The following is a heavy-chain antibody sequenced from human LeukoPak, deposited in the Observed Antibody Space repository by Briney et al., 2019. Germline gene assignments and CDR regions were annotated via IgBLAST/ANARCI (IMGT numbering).Heavy chain of an antibody. D-gene: IGHD4-11*01. Sequence: SEPLSLTCTVSGGSISNAYWSWIRQPPGGGVEWIGYISPSGSTKYHPSLKSRVTIPAEQTKNHPDLNLNSVTAADTALYDCAKSYFDYSTYYSYYFNLWGQGALVTVSS. CDR1: GGSISNAY. V-gene: IGHV4-4*09. CDR2: ISPSGST. CDR3: AKSYFDYSTYYSYYFNL. J-gene: IGHJ4*02.